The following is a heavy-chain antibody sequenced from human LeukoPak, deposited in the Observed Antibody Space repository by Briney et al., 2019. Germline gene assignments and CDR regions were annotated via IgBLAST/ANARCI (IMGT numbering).Heavy chain of an antibody. CDR1: GGSFSGYY. CDR3: ATWTYYDFWSGYYTVDY. J-gene: IGHJ4*02. Sequence: SETLSLTCAVYGGSFSGYYWSWIRQPPGKGLEWIGEINHSGSTNYNPSLKSRVTISVDTSKNQFSLKLSSVTAADTAVYYRATWTYYDFWSGYYTVDYWGQGTLVTVSS. CDR2: INHSGST. D-gene: IGHD3-3*01. V-gene: IGHV4-34*01.